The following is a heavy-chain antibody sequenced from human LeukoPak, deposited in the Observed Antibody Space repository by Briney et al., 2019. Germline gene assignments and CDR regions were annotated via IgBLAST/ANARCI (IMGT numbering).Heavy chain of an antibody. Sequence: GGSLRLSCAASGFTFSSYAMHWVRQAPGKGLEWVAVISYDGSNKYYADSVKGRFTISRDNSKNTLYLQMNSLRAEDTAVYYCASALVGVTSGGFDYWGQGTLVTVSS. D-gene: IGHD1-26*01. CDR3: ASALVGVTSGGFDY. V-gene: IGHV3-30-3*01. CDR2: ISYDGSNK. CDR1: GFTFSSYA. J-gene: IGHJ4*02.